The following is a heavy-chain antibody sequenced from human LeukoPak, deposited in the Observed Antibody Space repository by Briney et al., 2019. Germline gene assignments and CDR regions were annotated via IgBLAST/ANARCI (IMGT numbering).Heavy chain of an antibody. D-gene: IGHD6-25*01. CDR3: ARDLAYSSAY. V-gene: IGHV3-30-3*01. CDR2: ISYDGSNK. Sequence: PGRSLRLSCAASGFTFSSYAMPWVRQAPGKGLEWVAVISYDGSNKYYADSVKGRFTISRDNSKNTLYLQMNSLRAEDTAVYYCARDLAYSSAYWGQGTLVTVSS. J-gene: IGHJ4*02. CDR1: GFTFSSYA.